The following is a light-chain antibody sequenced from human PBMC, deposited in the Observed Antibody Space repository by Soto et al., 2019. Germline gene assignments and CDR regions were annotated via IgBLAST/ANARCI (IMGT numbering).Light chain of an antibody. V-gene: IGLV2-14*01. CDR1: SSDVGAYNS. CDR2: EVT. Sequence: QSALTQPASVSGSPGQSITISCTGTSSDVGAYNSVSWCQQHPGKAPKLMIYEVTNRPSGVSNRFSGFKSGNTASLTISGLQAEDEADYFCSSFTTTSTLVVFGGRTKLTVL. J-gene: IGLJ3*02. CDR3: SSFTTTSTLVV.